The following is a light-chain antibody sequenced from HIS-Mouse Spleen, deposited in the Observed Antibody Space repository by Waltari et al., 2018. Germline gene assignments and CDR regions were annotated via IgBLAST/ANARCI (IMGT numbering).Light chain of an antibody. CDR3: CSYAGSSTWV. CDR2: EGS. V-gene: IGLV2-23*01. CDR1: SSDVGSYNL. J-gene: IGLJ3*02. Sequence: QSALTQPASVSGSPGQSITISCTGTSSDVGSYNLVSWYQQHPGKAPKVMIYEGSKRPSGVSNRFSGSKSGNTGSLTISGLQAADEADYYCCSYAGSSTWVFGGGTKLTVL.